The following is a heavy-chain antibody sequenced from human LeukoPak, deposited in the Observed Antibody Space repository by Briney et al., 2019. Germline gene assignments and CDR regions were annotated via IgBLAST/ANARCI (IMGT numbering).Heavy chain of an antibody. CDR3: AREFRGYSSGWYYYYYYYGMDV. CDR2: ISAYNGNT. J-gene: IGHJ6*02. V-gene: IGHV1-18*01. CDR1: GYTFTSYG. D-gene: IGHD6-19*01. Sequence: ASVKVSWKASGYTFTSYGISWVRQAPGQGLEWMGWISAYNGNTNYAQKLQGRVTMTTDTSTSTAYMELRSLRSDDTAVYYCAREFRGYSSGWYYYYYYYGMDVWGQGTTVTVSS.